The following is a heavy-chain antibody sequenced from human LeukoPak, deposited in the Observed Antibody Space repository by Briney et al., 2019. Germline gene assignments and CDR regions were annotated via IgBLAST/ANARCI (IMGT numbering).Heavy chain of an antibody. V-gene: IGHV4-4*02. CDR3: ASGRVGATNFDY. J-gene: IGHJ4*02. CDR1: GVSISSSNW. Sequence: PSETLSLTCAVSGVSISSSNWWSWVRQPPGKGLEWIAEIYHSGSTNYIPSLKSRVTISVDKSKNQFSLKLSSVTAADTAVYYCASGRVGATNFDYWGQGTLVTVSS. CDR2: IYHSGST. D-gene: IGHD1-26*01.